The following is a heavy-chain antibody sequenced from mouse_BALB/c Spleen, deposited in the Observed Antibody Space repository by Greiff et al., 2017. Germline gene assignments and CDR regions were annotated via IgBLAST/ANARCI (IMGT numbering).Heavy chain of an antibody. CDR3: ARDYDRFDY. Sequence: VQLKQSGPELVKPGASGKISCKASGYSFTGYYMHWVKQSHVKSLEWIGRINPYNGANSYNQNFKDKASLTVDKSSSTAYMELHSLTSEDSAVYYCARDYDRFDYWGQGTTLTVSS. CDR1: GYSFTGYY. CDR2: INPYNGAN. V-gene: IGHV1-31*01. D-gene: IGHD1-1*01. J-gene: IGHJ2*01.